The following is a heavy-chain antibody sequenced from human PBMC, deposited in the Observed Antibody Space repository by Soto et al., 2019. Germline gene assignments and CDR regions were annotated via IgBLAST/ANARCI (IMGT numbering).Heavy chain of an antibody. D-gene: IGHD3-10*01. CDR3: ARELKEPGSYYYYGMDV. V-gene: IGHV1-69*13. Sequence: SVKVSCKASGGTFSSYAITWVRQAPGQGLEWMGGIIPFIGTAKYAQKFQGRVTITADESTGTAYMDLSSLRSEDTAVYYCARELKEPGSYYYYGMDVWGQGTTVTVSS. CDR1: GGTFSSYA. CDR2: IIPFIGTA. J-gene: IGHJ6*02.